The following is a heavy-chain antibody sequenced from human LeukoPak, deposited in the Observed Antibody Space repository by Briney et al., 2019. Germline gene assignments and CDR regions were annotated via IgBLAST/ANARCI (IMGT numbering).Heavy chain of an antibody. V-gene: IGHV4-39*01. J-gene: IGHJ4*02. CDR3: AQTTGWPGFDF. Sequence: SETLSLTCSVSGSSISSSSDYWGWIRQPPGKGLEWIGSIYYSGRTYYNLSLKSRVTMSVDTSKNQFSLKLSSVTAADTAMYYCAQTTGWPGFDFWGPGALVTVSS. CDR2: IYYSGRT. D-gene: IGHD6-19*01. CDR1: GSSISSSSDY.